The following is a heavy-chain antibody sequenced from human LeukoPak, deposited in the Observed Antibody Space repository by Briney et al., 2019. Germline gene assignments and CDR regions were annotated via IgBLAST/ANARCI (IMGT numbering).Heavy chain of an antibody. CDR3: ARDTRGESDY. D-gene: IGHD2-2*01. CDR1: GFTFRNYG. CDR2: IWYDGSNK. Sequence: PGGSLRLSCAASGFTFRNYGMHWVRQAPGQGLEWVALIWYDGSNKYYTDSVKGRFTISRDNSKNTLYLQMNGLRGEDTAIYYCARDTRGESDYWGHGTLVTVSS. J-gene: IGHJ4*01. V-gene: IGHV3-33*01.